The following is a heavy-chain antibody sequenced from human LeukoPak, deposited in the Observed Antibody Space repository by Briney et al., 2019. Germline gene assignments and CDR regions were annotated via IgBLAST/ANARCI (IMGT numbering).Heavy chain of an antibody. CDR1: GDSLSGSY. D-gene: IGHD2-2*01. Sequence: SETLSLTCTVSGDSLSGSYWSWIRQSAGERPEYIGRINFSGTTNYNPSLRSRVTLPMDTSKNQVSLDLSAVTAADTAVYYCAKLLLPASKGAFIIWGLGTLVTVSS. CDR3: AKLLLPASKGAFII. J-gene: IGHJ3*02. V-gene: IGHV4-4*07. CDR2: INFSGTT.